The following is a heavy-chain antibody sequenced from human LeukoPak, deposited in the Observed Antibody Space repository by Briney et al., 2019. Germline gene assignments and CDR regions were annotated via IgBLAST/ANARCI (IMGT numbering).Heavy chain of an antibody. D-gene: IGHD2-2*01. V-gene: IGHV4-59*01. CDR1: GDSISTFS. Sequence: SEALSLTCTVSGDSISTFSWSWIRQSPGKGLERIGYFYYAGSTNYNPSLQSRATISVDTSQNLFSLKLSSVNAADTAVYYCARDVPYCSTTSCYVFDIWGQGTMVTVSS. CDR3: ARDVPYCSTTSCYVFDI. J-gene: IGHJ3*02. CDR2: FYYAGST.